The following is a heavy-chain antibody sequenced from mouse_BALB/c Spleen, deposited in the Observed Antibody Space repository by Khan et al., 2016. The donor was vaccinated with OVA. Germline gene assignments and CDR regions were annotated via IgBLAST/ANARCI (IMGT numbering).Heavy chain of an antibody. D-gene: IGHD1-3*01. Sequence: EVQLQESGTVLVRPSHSLSMSCKVSGYSFTSYFIHWVHQRPGQGLEWIGDIYSGSSDTTYNPMIRRKANLTAGTSDNPVFMEHSSLTNEDSAVEYLSRRCYSSFAYWGQGTLLTVSA. V-gene: IGHV1-5*01. CDR2: IYSGSSDT. J-gene: IGHJ3*01. CDR1: GYSFTSYF. CDR3: SRRCYSSFAY.